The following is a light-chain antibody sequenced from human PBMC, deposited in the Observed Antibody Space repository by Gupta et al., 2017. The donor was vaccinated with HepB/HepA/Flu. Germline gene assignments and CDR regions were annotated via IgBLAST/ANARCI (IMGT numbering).Light chain of an antibody. CDR2: DND. V-gene: IGLV1-51*01. J-gene: IGLJ3*02. Sequence: QSVLKQPPSVSAAPGQKVAIPRPERPSNIGNNYVSWYQQFPGTAPQLLIYDNDKRPSGIPDRFSGSKSGTSATLAITGLQTGDEANFYCGTWDSSLRAWVFGGGTKVNVL. CDR3: GTWDSSLRAWV. CDR1: PSNIGNNY.